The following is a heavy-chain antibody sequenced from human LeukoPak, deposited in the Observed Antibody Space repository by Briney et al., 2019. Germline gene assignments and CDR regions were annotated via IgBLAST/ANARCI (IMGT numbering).Heavy chain of an antibody. CDR2: ISWNSGSI. V-gene: IGHV3-9*03. CDR1: RFTFSRYD. Sequence: PGKSLRLSCVASRFTFSRYDMHWVRQAPGKGLEWVSGISWNSGSIGYADSVKGRFTISRDNAKNSLYLQMNSLRAEDMALYYCAKDLAAADSYYFDYWGQGTPVTVSS. D-gene: IGHD6-13*01. J-gene: IGHJ4*02. CDR3: AKDLAAADSYYFDY.